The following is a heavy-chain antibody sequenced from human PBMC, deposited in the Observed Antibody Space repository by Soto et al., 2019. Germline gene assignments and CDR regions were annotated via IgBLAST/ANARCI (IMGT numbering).Heavy chain of an antibody. CDR3: ARSGGGQKQLTPKSYYGMVV. CDR2: IYPGDSDT. CDR1: GYSFTSYW. J-gene: IGHJ6*02. V-gene: IGHV5-51*01. D-gene: IGHD6-13*01. Sequence: GESLKISCKGSGYSFTSYWIGWLRQMPGKGLEWMGIIYPGDSDTRYSPSFQGQVTISADKSISTAYLQWSSLKASDTAMYYCARSGGGQKQLTPKSYYGMVVSGQGTTVTGSS.